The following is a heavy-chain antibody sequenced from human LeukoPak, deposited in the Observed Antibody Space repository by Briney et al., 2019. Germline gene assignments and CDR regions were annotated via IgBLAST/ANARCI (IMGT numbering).Heavy chain of an antibody. D-gene: IGHD3-3*01. CDR2: ISSSDTYI. CDR3: ARSHNLRGFWSGYYMAIEYYFDY. CDR1: GFTFNTYS. Sequence: PGGSLRLSCAASGFTFNTYSMNWVHQAPGKGLEWVSSISSSDTYIHYADSVKGRFTISRDNAKNSLYLQMNSLRAEDTAVYYCARSHNLRGFWSGYYMAIEYYFDYWGQGTLVTVSS. J-gene: IGHJ4*02. V-gene: IGHV3-21*01.